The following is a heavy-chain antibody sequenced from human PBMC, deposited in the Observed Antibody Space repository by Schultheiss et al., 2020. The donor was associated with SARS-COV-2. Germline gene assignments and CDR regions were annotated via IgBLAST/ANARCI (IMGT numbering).Heavy chain of an antibody. CDR1: GFTFSSYA. V-gene: IGHV3-30*07. Sequence: GESLKISCAASGFTFSSYAMHWVRQAPGKGLEWVAVISYDGSNKYYADSVKGRFTISRDNSKNTLYLQMNSLRAEDTAVYYCARDSVEMDAQEGFDYWGQGTLVTVSS. CDR2: ISYDGSNK. D-gene: IGHD5-24*01. CDR3: ARDSVEMDAQEGFDY. J-gene: IGHJ4*02.